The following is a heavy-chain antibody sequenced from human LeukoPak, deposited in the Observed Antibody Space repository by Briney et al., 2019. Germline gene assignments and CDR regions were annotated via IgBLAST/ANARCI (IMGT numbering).Heavy chain of an antibody. CDR3: ARGRSGLVAAGTYDY. V-gene: IGHV1-8*01. Sequence: GASVKVSCKASGYSFTSSDINWVRQAAGQGLEWMGWINPNSGRTGYAQKFQGRVTMTANTSISTAYMELSSLRFDDTAVYYCARGRSGLVAAGTYDYWGQGTLITVSS. J-gene: IGHJ4*02. CDR1: GYSFTSSD. D-gene: IGHD6-13*01. CDR2: INPNSGRT.